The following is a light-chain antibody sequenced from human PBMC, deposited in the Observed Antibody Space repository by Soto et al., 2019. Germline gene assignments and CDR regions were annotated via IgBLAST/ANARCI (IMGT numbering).Light chain of an antibody. CDR1: SSDVGGYNY. J-gene: IGLJ1*01. CDR2: DVS. Sequence: QSVLTQPASVSGSPGQSITISCTGISSDVGGYNYVSWYQQLPGKAPKLIIYDVSNRPSGVSNRFSASKSANAASLTISGLQAEDEADYYCSSYTRSSTLYVFGTGTKVTVL. CDR3: SSYTRSSTLYV. V-gene: IGLV2-14*03.